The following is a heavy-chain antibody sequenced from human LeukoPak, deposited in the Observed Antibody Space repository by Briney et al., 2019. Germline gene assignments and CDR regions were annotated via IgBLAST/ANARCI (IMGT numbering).Heavy chain of an antibody. CDR3: ASNGYYTDY. J-gene: IGHJ4*02. V-gene: IGHV3-48*03. Sequence: GGSLRLSCAASGFTLSSYEMNWVRQAPGKGLEWVSYISSSGITIYYAGSVKGRFTISRDNPKNSLYLQMNSLRAEDTAVYYCASNGYYTDYWGQGTLVTVSS. CDR1: GFTLSSYE. D-gene: IGHD3-3*01. CDR2: ISSSGITI.